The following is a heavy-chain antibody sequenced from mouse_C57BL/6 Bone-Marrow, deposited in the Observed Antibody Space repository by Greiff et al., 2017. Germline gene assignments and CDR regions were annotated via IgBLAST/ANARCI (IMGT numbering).Heavy chain of an antibody. J-gene: IGHJ3*01. D-gene: IGHD1-1*01. CDR1: GFNIKDDY. CDR3: TVYYGSMWFAY. V-gene: IGHV14-4*01. CDR2: IDPENGDT. Sequence: VQLKQSGAELVRPGASVKLSCTASGFNIKDDYMHWVKQRPEQGLEWIGWIDPENGDTEYASKFQGKATITADTSSNTAYLQLSSLTPEDTAVYDCTVYYGSMWFAYWGQGTLVTVAA.